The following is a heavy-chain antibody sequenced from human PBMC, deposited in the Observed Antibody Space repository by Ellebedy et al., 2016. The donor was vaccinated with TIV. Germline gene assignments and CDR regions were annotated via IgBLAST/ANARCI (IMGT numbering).Heavy chain of an antibody. CDR2: IVVGSGNT. CDR3: AAFLWGSSTPNWFDP. CDR1: GFTFTSSA. V-gene: IGHV1-58*01. J-gene: IGHJ5*02. Sequence: SVKVSXXASGFTFTSSAVQWVRQARGQRLEWIGWIVVGSGNTNYAQKFQERVTITRDMSTSTAYMELSSLRSEDTAVYYCAAFLWGSSTPNWFDPWGQGTLVTVSS. D-gene: IGHD7-27*01.